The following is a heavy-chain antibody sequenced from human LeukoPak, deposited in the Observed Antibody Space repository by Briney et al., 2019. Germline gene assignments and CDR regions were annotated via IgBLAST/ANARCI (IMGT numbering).Heavy chain of an antibody. D-gene: IGHD2-15*01. CDR3: EKRYCSGGNGDAGNVDFDY. J-gene: IGHJ4*02. V-gene: IGHV3-23*01. CDR1: GFTFGNYA. Sequence: GGSLRLSCAASGFTFGNYAMAWVRQAPGKGLEWVSDINCIHGTTYYADAVKGRFTSYTNNRKNTLYLLMNRLRAEDTAVYYCEKRYCSGGNGDAGNVDFDYWGQGTLVTVSS. CDR2: INCIHGTT.